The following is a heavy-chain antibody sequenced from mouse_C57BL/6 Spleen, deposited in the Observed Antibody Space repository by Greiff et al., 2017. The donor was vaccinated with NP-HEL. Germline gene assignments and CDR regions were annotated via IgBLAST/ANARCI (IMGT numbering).Heavy chain of an antibody. CDR1: GYAFSSSW. J-gene: IGHJ1*03. Sequence: QVQLKQSGPELVKPGASVKISCKASGYAFSSSWMNWVKQRPGKGLEWIGRIYPGDGDTNYNGKFKGKATLTADKSSSTAYMQLSSLTSEDSAVYFCANDYLLRYFDVWGTGTTVTVSS. V-gene: IGHV1-82*01. D-gene: IGHD2-4*01. CDR2: IYPGDGDT. CDR3: ANDYLLRYFDV.